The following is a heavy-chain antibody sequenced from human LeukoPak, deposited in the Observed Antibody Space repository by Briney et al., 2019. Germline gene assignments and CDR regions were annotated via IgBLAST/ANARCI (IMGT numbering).Heavy chain of an antibody. CDR2: IYPGDSDT. CDR3: ARGLYGDYVSTYNWFDP. J-gene: IGHJ5*02. Sequence: GESLKISCKGSGYSFTSYWIGWVRQMPGKGLEWMGIIYPGDSDTRYSPSFQGQVTISADKSISTAYLQWSSLKASDTAMYYCARGLYGDYVSTYNWFDPLGPGNPGHRLL. V-gene: IGHV5-51*01. D-gene: IGHD4-17*01. CDR1: GYSFTSYW.